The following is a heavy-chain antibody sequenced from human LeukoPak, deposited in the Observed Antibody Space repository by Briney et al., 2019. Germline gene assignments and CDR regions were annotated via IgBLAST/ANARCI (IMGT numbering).Heavy chain of an antibody. D-gene: IGHD3-10*01. V-gene: IGHV3-30*02. J-gene: IGHJ4*02. CDR3: ARLSLPDGSGSYYKSHFDY. CDR1: GFTFGDYA. CDR2: IRYDGSDS. Sequence: GGSLRLSCSAFGFTFGDYAFHWVRQAPGKGLEWLAFIRYDGSDSYYADSVKGRFTISRDNSKKTLYLQMDSLRTEDTAVYYCARLSLPDGSGSYYKSHFDYWGQGTLVTVSS.